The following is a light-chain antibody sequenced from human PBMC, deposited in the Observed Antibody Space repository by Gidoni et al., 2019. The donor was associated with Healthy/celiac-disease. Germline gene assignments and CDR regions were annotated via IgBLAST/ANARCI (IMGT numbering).Light chain of an antibody. V-gene: IGKV1-39*01. CDR2: AAS. CDR3: QQSYSTPWT. Sequence: DIQMTQSPSSLSASVGERVTITCRASQSLSSYLNWYQQKPGKAPKLLIYAASSLQSGVPSRVSGSVSGTDFTLTISSLQPEDFATYYCQQSYSTPWTFGQGTKVEIK. CDR1: QSLSSY. J-gene: IGKJ1*01.